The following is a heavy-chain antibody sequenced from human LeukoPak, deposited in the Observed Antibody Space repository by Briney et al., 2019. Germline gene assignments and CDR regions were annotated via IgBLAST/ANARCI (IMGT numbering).Heavy chain of an antibody. CDR3: ARGGSIDGYND. Sequence: PGGSLRLSCAASGLTFNNFAMTWVRQAPGKGLEWVATLSDNGVRTYHADSVKGRFTISRDNSKNTLYLQMNSLRAEDTAIYYCARGGSIDGYNDWGQGTLVTVSS. V-gene: IGHV3-23*01. CDR1: GLTFNNFA. CDR2: LSDNGVRT. D-gene: IGHD3-16*01. J-gene: IGHJ4*02.